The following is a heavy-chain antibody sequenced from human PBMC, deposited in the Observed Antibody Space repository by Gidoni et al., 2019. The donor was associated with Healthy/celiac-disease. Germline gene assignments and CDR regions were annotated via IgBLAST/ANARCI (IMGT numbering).Heavy chain of an antibody. D-gene: IGHD5-18*01. CDR2: IYYSGST. CDR1: GGSISSYY. J-gene: IGHJ2*01. Sequence: QVQLQESGPGLVKPSETLSLTCTVSGGSISSYYWSWIRQPPGKGLEWIGYIYYSGSTNYNPSLKSRVTISVDTSKNQFSLKLSSVTAADTAVYYCARYTAMLERDWYFDLWGRGTLVTVSS. CDR3: ARYTAMLERDWYFDL. V-gene: IGHV4-59*01.